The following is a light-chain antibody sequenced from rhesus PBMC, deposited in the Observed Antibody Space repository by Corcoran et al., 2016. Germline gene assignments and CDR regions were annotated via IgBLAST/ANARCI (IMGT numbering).Light chain of an antibody. Sequence: DIQMTQSPSSLSASVGDTVTITCRASQGISSYLNWFQQKPGKAPKLLIYDASSLESGVPLRFSGSGSGTDFPLPISSLQPEDFAAYYCLQHNSYPYSFGQGTKVEIK. V-gene: IGKV1-28*03. CDR3: LQHNSYPYS. CDR1: QGISSY. CDR2: DAS. J-gene: IGKJ2*01.